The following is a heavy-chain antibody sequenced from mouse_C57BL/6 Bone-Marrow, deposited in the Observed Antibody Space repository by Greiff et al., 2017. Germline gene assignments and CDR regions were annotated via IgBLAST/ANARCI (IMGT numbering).Heavy chain of an antibody. D-gene: IGHD1-1*02. CDR2: IFPETGGT. J-gene: IGHJ2*01. V-gene: IGHV1-15*01. CDR3: ARTGGYGYVDY. Sequence: QVQLKQSGAELVRPGASVKLSCKASGYTFTGYGMEWVKQKPGHGLEWIGAIFPETGGTDYTEKFKGKATLTADTSSSTAYMKLSSLTSEDSAVYYCARTGGYGYVDYSDQGTTLPVSS. CDR1: GYTFTGYG.